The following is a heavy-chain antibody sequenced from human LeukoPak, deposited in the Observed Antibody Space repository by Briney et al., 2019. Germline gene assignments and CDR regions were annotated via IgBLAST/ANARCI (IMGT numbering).Heavy chain of an antibody. Sequence: GESLKISCKGSGYSFTSYWIAWVRQMPGKGLEWMGIICPGDSDTKYSPSFQGQVTISADKSISTAYLQWSSLKASDTAMYYCASRGYSYGYADYYYMDVWGKGTTVTVSS. J-gene: IGHJ6*03. CDR1: GYSFTSYW. V-gene: IGHV5-51*01. CDR3: ASRGYSYGYADYYYMDV. D-gene: IGHD5-18*01. CDR2: ICPGDSDT.